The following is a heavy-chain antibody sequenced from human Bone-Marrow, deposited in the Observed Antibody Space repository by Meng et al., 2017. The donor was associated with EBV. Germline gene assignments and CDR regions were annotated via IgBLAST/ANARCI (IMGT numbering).Heavy chain of an antibody. D-gene: IGHD6-19*01. CDR3: ARPFPSWQSPRLDPFGA. CDR1: GDSISSFYY. Sequence: QLRESVPGQGTPSETLSLTCTVSGDSISSFYYWGWIRQPPGRGLEWIGSVHYTGSTYYSPSLKSRVTVSVDTSKNQFSLRLTSVTAADTAVYYCARPFPSWQSPRLDPFGAWGQGTLVTVSS. J-gene: IGHJ5*02. CDR2: VHYTGST. V-gene: IGHV4-39*01.